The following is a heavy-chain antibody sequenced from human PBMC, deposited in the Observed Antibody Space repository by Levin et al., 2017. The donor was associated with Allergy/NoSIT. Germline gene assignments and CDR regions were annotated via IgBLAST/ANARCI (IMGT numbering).Heavy chain of an antibody. Sequence: SETLSLTCAISGDSVSSNSATWNWIRQSPSRGLEWLGRTYYRSKWHNDYAISVKSRIRVNPDTSKNQFSLQLNSVTPEDTAVYYCAGGYGGTVDPWGQGTLVTVSS. CDR3: AGGYGGTVDP. D-gene: IGHD4-23*01. J-gene: IGHJ5*02. CDR2: TYYRSKWHN. V-gene: IGHV6-1*01. CDR1: GDSVSSNSAT.